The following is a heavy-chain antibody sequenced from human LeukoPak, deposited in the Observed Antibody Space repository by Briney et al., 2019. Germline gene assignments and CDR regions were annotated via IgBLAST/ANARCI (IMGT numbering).Heavy chain of an antibody. CDR2: ISYDGSNK. CDR3: ARVEYWGSKIYSYGMDV. CDR1: GFTFSSYA. D-gene: IGHD2-8*02. Sequence: GGSLRLSCAASGFTFSSYAMHWVRQAPGKGLEWVAVISYDGSNKYYADSVKGRFTISRDNSKNTLYLQMNSLRAEDTAVYYCARVEYWGSKIYSYGMDVWGQGTTVTVSS. J-gene: IGHJ6*02. V-gene: IGHV3-30-3*01.